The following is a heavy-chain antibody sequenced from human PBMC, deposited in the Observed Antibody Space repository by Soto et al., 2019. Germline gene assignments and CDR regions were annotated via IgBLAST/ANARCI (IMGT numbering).Heavy chain of an antibody. CDR1: GGSISSSSYY. Sequence: PSETLSLTCTVSGGSISSSSYYWGWIRQPPGKGLEWIGSIYHSGSTNYNPSLKSRVTISVDKSKNQFSLKLSSVTAADTAVYYCARAPRGYSGYDGHSIDYWGQGTLVTVSS. CDR2: IYHSGST. V-gene: IGHV4-39*07. CDR3: ARAPRGYSGYDGHSIDY. D-gene: IGHD5-12*01. J-gene: IGHJ4*02.